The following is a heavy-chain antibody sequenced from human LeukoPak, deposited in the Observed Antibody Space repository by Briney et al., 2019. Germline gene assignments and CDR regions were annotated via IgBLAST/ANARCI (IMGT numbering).Heavy chain of an antibody. V-gene: IGHV1-18*01. Sequence: ASVKVSCEASGYTFNTYGITWVRQAPGQGLEWMGWINPNSVGTNYAQKFQGRVTITADESTSTAYMELSSLRSEDTAVYYCAPATMGRDVHFDYWGQGTLVTVSS. J-gene: IGHJ4*02. CDR2: INPNSVGT. CDR1: GYTFNTYG. D-gene: IGHD3-10*01. CDR3: APATMGRDVHFDY.